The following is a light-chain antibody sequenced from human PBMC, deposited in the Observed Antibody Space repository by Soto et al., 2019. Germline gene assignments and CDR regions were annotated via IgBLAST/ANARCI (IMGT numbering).Light chain of an antibody. J-gene: IGKJ1*01. V-gene: IGKV2-30*02. CDR2: KVS. Sequence: DVVMTQSPLSLPVTLGQPASISCRSNQSLVHSDGIAYFSWFQQRPGRSPRRLIHKVSNRDSGVPARFSGSGAGTEFILKISTVEADDVGVYYCMQGTQFPWTFGQGTKVDIK. CDR1: QSLVHSDGIAY. CDR3: MQGTQFPWT.